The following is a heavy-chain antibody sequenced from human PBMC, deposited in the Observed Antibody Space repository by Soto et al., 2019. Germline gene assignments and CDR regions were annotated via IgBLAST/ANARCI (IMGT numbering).Heavy chain of an antibody. J-gene: IGHJ6*02. D-gene: IGHD2-21*01. V-gene: IGHV4-31*03. Sequence: ASETLSLTCTVSGGSISSGGYYWSWIRQHPGKGLEWIGYIYYSGSTYYNPSLKSRVTISVDTSKNQFSLKLSSVTAADTAVYYCARVNIVAHLLYYGMDVWGQGTTVTVSS. CDR3: ARVNIVAHLLYYGMDV. CDR1: GGSISSGGYY. CDR2: IYYSGST.